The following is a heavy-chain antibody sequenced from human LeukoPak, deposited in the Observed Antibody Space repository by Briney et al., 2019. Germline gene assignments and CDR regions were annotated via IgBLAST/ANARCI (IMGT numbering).Heavy chain of an antibody. CDR1: GFTFSNYW. V-gene: IGHV3-7*01. CDR2: MHPDGNEK. J-gene: IGHJ4*02. D-gene: IGHD7-27*01. Sequence: GGSLGLSCAASGFTFSNYWMTWVRQAPGKGLEWVTSMHPDGNEKNYVDSVKGRFTISRDNAKNSLYLQMDSLRGDDTAVYYCVRGSLWGGDYWGQGTLITVSS. CDR3: VRGSLWGGDY.